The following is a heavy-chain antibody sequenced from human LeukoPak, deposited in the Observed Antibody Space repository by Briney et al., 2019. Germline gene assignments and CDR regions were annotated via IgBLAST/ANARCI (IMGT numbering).Heavy chain of an antibody. CDR3: ARIWYFGDNNWRYFDY. V-gene: IGHV3-7*01. CDR2: IDPDGSET. J-gene: IGHJ4*02. D-gene: IGHD1-20*01. CDR1: GFTFSNFW. Sequence: PGGSLRLSCAASGFTFSNFWMSWVRQAPGTGLEWAANIDPDGSETQYVGSVKGRFTASRDNAKNSLYLQMNSLRAEDTAIYYCARIWYFGDNNWRYFDYWGQGTLVTVSS.